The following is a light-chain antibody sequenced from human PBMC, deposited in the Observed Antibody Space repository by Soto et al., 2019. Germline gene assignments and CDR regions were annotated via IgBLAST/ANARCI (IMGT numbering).Light chain of an antibody. V-gene: IGKV3-15*01. Sequence: EVVMTQSPATLSVSPGERATLSCRASQSVNANLAWYQQKPGQAPRLLIQGASNRATGIPARFSGSGFGTEFILTISSLQSEDFAVYYCQQYNTWIWKFGQGTKEEI. CDR1: QSVNAN. J-gene: IGKJ1*01. CDR3: QQYNTWIWK. CDR2: GAS.